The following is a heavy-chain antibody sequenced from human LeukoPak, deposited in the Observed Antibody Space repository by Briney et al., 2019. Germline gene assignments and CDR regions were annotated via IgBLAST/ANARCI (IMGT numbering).Heavy chain of an antibody. CDR2: ISSSSIYI. J-gene: IGHJ6*04. Sequence: KPGGSLRLSCAASGFTFSTYSMNWVRQAPGKGLEWVSSISSSSIYIYYADSEKGRFTTSRDNAKNSLYLQMNSLRAEDTAVYYCAELGITMIGGVWGKGTTVTISS. CDR3: AELGITMIGGV. D-gene: IGHD3-10*02. V-gene: IGHV3-21*01. CDR1: GFTFSTYS.